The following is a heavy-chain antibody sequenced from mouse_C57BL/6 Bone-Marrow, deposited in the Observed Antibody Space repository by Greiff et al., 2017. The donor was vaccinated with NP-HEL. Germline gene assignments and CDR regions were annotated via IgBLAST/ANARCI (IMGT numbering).Heavy chain of an antibody. Sequence: QVQLQQSGAELARPGASVKLSCKASGYTFTSYGISWVKQRTGQGLEWIGEIYPRSGNTYYNEKFKGKATLTADKSSSTAYMELRSLTSEDSAVYFCASYKDYGSIYGYFDYWGQGTTLTVSS. D-gene: IGHD1-1*01. V-gene: IGHV1-81*01. CDR2: IYPRSGNT. CDR1: GYTFTSYG. CDR3: ASYKDYGSIYGYFDY. J-gene: IGHJ2*01.